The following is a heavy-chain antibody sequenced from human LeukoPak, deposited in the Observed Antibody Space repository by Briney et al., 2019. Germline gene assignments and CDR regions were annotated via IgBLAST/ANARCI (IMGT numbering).Heavy chain of an antibody. CDR1: GFTFSSYE. Sequence: GGSLRLSCAASGFTFSSYEMNWFRQAPGKGLEWVSYISSSGSTIYYADSAKGRFTISRDNAKNSLYLQMNSLRAEDTAVYYCARVKVRVVAAIGWFDPWGQGTLVTVSS. D-gene: IGHD2-15*01. J-gene: IGHJ5*02. V-gene: IGHV3-48*03. CDR2: ISSSGSTI. CDR3: ARVKVRVVAAIGWFDP.